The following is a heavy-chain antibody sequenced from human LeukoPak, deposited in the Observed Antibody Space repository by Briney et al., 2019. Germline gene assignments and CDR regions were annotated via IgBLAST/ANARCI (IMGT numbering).Heavy chain of an antibody. Sequence: SETLSLTCTVSGGSISSYYWSWIRQPAGKGLEWIGRIYTSGSTNYNPSLKSRVTISVDTSKNQFSLKLSSVTAADTAVYYCARWPNFWSGAPFDYWGQGTLVTVSS. J-gene: IGHJ4*02. CDR3: ARWPNFWSGAPFDY. D-gene: IGHD3-3*01. V-gene: IGHV4-4*07. CDR1: GGSISSYY. CDR2: IYTSGST.